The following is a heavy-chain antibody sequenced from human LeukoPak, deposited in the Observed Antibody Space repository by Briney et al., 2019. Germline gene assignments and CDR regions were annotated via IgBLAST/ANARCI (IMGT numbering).Heavy chain of an antibody. V-gene: IGHV1-69*13. CDR1: GGTFSSYA. Sequence: SVKVSCKASGGTFSSYAISWVRQAPGQGLEWMGGIIPIFGTANYAQKFQGRVTITADESTSTAYMELSSLRSEDTAMYYCARGGYSNYPRWDYWGQGTLVTVSS. CDR2: IIPIFGTA. D-gene: IGHD4-11*01. J-gene: IGHJ4*02. CDR3: ARGGYSNYPRWDY.